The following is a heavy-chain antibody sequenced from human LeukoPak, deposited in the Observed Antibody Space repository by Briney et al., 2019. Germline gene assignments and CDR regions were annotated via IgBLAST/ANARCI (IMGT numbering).Heavy chain of an antibody. CDR1: GYTFTGYY. CDR3: ASGIGEGYCSSTSCYHGNAFDI. CDR2: INPNSGGT. Sequence: VASVKVSCKASGYTFTGYYMHWVRQAPGQGPEWMGWINPNSGGTNYAQKFQGRVTMTRDTSISTAYMELSRLRSDDTAVYYCASGIGEGYCSSTSCYHGNAFDIWGQGTMVTVSS. V-gene: IGHV1-2*02. D-gene: IGHD2-2*01. J-gene: IGHJ3*02.